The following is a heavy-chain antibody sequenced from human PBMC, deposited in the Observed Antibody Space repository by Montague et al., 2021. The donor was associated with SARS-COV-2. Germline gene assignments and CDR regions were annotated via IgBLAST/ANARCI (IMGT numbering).Heavy chain of an antibody. CDR1: GGSMRDYY. CDR2: IYYSGST. CDR3: ARVHYYTGYVDS. J-gene: IGHJ4*02. V-gene: IGHV4-59*01. Sequence: SETLSLTRTVSGGSMRDYYWSWIRQPPGEGLEWIGYIYYSGSTDYNPSLNSRVTLSLDTSKNQFSLNLRSVTAADTAFYYCARVHYYTGYVDSWGQGTLVSVSS. D-gene: IGHD3-22*01.